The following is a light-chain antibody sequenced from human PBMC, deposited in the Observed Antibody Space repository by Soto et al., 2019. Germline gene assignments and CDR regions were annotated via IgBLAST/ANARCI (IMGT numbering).Light chain of an antibody. CDR1: SCDVGGYNY. CDR3: CSYAASNNWV. V-gene: IGLV2-8*01. J-gene: IGLJ3*02. Sequence: QSALTQPPSASGSPGQSVTISCTGTSCDVGGYNYVSWYQQHPGKAPKLMIYEVIKRPSGVPDRFSGSKSDNRASLTVSGLQAEDEADYYCCSYAASNNWVFGGGTKVTVL. CDR2: EVI.